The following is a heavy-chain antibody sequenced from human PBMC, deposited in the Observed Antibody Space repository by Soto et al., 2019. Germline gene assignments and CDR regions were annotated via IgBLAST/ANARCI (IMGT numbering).Heavy chain of an antibody. Sequence: SETLSLTCTVSGGSISSSTYYWGWVRQPPGKGLEWIGSIYQSGHSYYKSSLKSRLTISVDTSKRQASLQLRSVTAADTAVYYCASNIGGLYVWGQGTTVTVSS. CDR1: GGSISSSTYY. CDR2: IYQSGHS. CDR3: ASNIGGLYV. V-gene: IGHV4-39*01. D-gene: IGHD5-12*01. J-gene: IGHJ6*02.